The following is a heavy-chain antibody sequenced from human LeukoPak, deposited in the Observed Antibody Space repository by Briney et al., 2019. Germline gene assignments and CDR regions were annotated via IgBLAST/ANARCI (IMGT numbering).Heavy chain of an antibody. CDR2: ISSSSSYI. V-gene: IGHV3-21*01. J-gene: IGHJ3*02. D-gene: IGHD3-22*01. CDR1: GFTFSSYW. CDR3: ARDGTYYYDSSGYPGAFDI. Sequence: GGSLRLSCAASGFTFSSYWMNWVRQAPGKGLEWVSSISSSSSYIYYADSVKGRFTISRDNAKNSLYLQMNSLRAEDTAVYYCARDGTYYYDSSGYPGAFDIWGQGTMVTVSS.